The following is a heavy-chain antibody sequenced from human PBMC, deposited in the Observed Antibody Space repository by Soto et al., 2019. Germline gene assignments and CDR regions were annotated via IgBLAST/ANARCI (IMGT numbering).Heavy chain of an antibody. Sequence: PAGSLILSCAASGFTVSSNYTIWVLQAPGKGLEWVSVIYSGGSTYYADSVKGRFTISRDNSKNTLYLQMNSLRAEDTAVYYCAREYDFWSGYPLAVWGQGTTVTVSS. CDR3: AREYDFWSGYPLAV. CDR2: IYSGGST. J-gene: IGHJ6*02. CDR1: GFTVSSNY. V-gene: IGHV3-53*01. D-gene: IGHD3-3*01.